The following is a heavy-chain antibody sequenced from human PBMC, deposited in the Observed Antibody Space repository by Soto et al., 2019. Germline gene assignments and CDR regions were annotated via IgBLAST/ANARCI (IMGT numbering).Heavy chain of an antibody. CDR1: GGSISNGYYY. V-gene: IGHV4-31*01. D-gene: IGHD2-15*01. CDR2: IYHSGRT. J-gene: IGHJ4*02. CDR3: ARWVEVSLDYFDS. Sequence: QVQLQESGPGLVKPSQTLSLTCTVSGGSISNGYYYWSWVRQNPGKGLEWIGHIYHSGRTYYNPSLKRLVTISVDTSKNQFSPNLSSVTAADTAVYYCARWVEVSLDYFDSWGQGTPVTVSS.